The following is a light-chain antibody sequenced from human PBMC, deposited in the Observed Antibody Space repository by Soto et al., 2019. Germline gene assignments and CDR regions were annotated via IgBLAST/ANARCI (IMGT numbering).Light chain of an antibody. J-gene: IGLJ2*01. CDR2: EGS. Sequence: QSALTQPASVSGSPGQSITISCTGTSSDVGSYNLVSWYQQHPGKAPKLMIYEGSKRPSGVSNRCSGSKSGNTASLTISGLQAEDEADYYCCSYAGSVVFGGGTKVTVL. CDR3: CSYAGSVV. CDR1: SSDVGSYNL. V-gene: IGLV2-23*01.